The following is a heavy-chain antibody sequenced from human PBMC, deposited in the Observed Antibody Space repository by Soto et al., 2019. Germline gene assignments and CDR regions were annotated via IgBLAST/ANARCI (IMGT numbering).Heavy chain of an antibody. V-gene: IGHV1-69*13. CDR2: IIPIFGTA. CDR3: ARAYGSGSYYNVFRNYYYYGMDV. J-gene: IGHJ6*02. Sequence: SVKVSCKASGGTFSSYAISWVRQAPGQGLEWMGGIIPIFGTANYAQKFQGRVTITADESTSTAYMELSSLRSEDTAVYYCARAYGSGSYYNVFRNYYYYGMDVWGQGTTVTVSS. CDR1: GGTFSSYA. D-gene: IGHD3-10*01.